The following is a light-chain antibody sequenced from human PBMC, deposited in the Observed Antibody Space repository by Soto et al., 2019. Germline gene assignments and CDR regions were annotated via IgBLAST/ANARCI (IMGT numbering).Light chain of an antibody. CDR1: QSIGKW. V-gene: IGKV1-5*01. CDR3: QQYDSSSFT. Sequence: DIEMTQSPSTLSASGGDSVTSTCRAIQSIGKWLAWFQQKPGKAPTLLIYDASTLDRGVPSRFSGSGSGTEFTLTVTSLQPADFATYYCQQYDSSSFTFGGGTKVDIK. J-gene: IGKJ4*01. CDR2: DAS.